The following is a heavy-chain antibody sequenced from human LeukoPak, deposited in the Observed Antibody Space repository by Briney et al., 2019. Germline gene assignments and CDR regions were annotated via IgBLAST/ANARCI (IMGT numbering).Heavy chain of an antibody. CDR2: IYPGDSDP. J-gene: IGHJ5*02. CDR1: GYSFTSYW. D-gene: IGHD5-18*01. V-gene: IGHV5-51*01. Sequence: GESLKISCKGSGYSFTSYWIGWVRQMPGKGLEWMGIIYPGDSDPRYSPSFQGQVTISADKSISTAYLQWSSLKASDTAMYYCARRGYSYGHGAFWFDPWGQGTLVTVSS. CDR3: ARRGYSYGHGAFWFDP.